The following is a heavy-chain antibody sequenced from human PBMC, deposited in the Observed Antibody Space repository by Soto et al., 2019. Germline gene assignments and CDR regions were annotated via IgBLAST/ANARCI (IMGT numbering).Heavy chain of an antibody. J-gene: IGHJ4*02. CDR3: ARGMPYYFGY. CDR1: GGSISSGLHY. D-gene: IGHD2-2*01. V-gene: IGHV4-31*03. CDR2: IYNTGST. Sequence: SETLSLTCTVSGGSISSGLHYWSWIRQRPGKGLEWIAYIYNTGSTYYNPSLKSRITISVDTSNNQFSLKMSSVTAADTAVYYCARGMPYYFGYWGQGSLVTVSS.